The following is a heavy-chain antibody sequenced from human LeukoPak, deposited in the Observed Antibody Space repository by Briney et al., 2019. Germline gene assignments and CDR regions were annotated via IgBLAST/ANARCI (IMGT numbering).Heavy chain of an antibody. CDR2: IYYTGTT. CDR1: GGSFSTYY. CDR3: ARAGANGIEAAGSLRY. J-gene: IGHJ4*02. Sequence: SSETLSLTCTVSGGSFSTYYWSWIRQPPGKGLEWIGYIYYTGTTNYNPPLKSRVTISVDTSKNQFSLNLSSVTAADTAVYYCARAGANGIEAAGSLRYWGQGTLVTVSS. V-gene: IGHV4-59*01. D-gene: IGHD6-13*01.